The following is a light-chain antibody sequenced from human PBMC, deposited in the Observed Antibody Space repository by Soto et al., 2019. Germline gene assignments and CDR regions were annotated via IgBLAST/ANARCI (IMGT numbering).Light chain of an antibody. J-gene: IGLJ3*02. CDR1: NSDVGGYDR. CDR2: EVY. Sequence: QSVLTQPASVSGSPGQSITISCTGTNSDVGGYDRVSWYQHHPGKAPKLLIFEVYNRPSGISDRFSGSKSGDTASLTISGLQAEDEADYYCISYIPSTTTHWVFGGGTKVIVL. CDR3: ISYIPSTTTHWV. V-gene: IGLV2-14*01.